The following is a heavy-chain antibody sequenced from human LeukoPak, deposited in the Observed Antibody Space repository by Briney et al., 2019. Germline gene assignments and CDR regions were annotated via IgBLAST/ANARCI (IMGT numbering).Heavy chain of an antibody. CDR2: IIPIFGTA. CDR3: ARDPATTNWFDP. D-gene: IGHD1-1*01. V-gene: IGHV1-69*05. Sequence: SVKVSCKASGGTFSSYAISWVRQAPGQGLEWMGRIIPIFGTANYAQKFQGRVTITTDESTSTTYMELSSLRSEDTAVYYCARDPATTNWFDPWGQGTLVTVSS. CDR1: GGTFSSYA. J-gene: IGHJ5*02.